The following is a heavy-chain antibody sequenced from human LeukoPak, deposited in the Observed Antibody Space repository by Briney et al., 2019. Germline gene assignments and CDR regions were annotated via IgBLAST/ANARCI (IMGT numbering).Heavy chain of an antibody. CDR3: ARGTTIFGVVIKDWFDP. D-gene: IGHD3-3*01. CDR1: GFTFNTYT. Sequence: GGSLRPSCAASGFTFNTYTMNWVRQAPGKGLEWVSSISSSSTYIYYADSVRGRFTISRDNAKNSLYLQMNSPRAEDTAVYYCARGTTIFGVVIKDWFDPWGHGTLVTVSS. J-gene: IGHJ5*02. CDR2: ISSSSTYI. V-gene: IGHV3-21*06.